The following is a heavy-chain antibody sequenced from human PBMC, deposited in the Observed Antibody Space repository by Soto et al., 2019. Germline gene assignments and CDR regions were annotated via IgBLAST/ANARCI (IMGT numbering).Heavy chain of an antibody. D-gene: IGHD3-3*01. V-gene: IGHV3-15*07. Sequence: PGGSLRLSCAASGFTFSNAWMNWVRQAPGKGLEWVGRIKSKTDGGTTDYAAPVKGRFTISRDDSKNTLYLQMNSLKTEDTAVYYCTTIRLPSDYDFWSGYYSPASFLNNWFDPWGQGTLVTVSS. CDR1: GFTFSNAW. CDR2: IKSKTDGGTT. J-gene: IGHJ5*02. CDR3: TTIRLPSDYDFWSGYYSPASFLNNWFDP.